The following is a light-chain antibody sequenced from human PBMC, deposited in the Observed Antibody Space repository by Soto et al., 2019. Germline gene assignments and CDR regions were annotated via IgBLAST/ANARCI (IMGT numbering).Light chain of an antibody. J-gene: IGKJ1*01. CDR2: GAS. V-gene: IGKV3-20*01. CDR3: QRYDSLRT. Sequence: ESVLTQSPGTLSLSPGERATLSCRASQSVTSTYLAWYQQKPGQAPRLLIYGASSRATGIPDRFSGSGSGTDFTLTITRLEPEDFAMYYCQRYDSLRTFGQGTKGGYQ. CDR1: QSVTSTY.